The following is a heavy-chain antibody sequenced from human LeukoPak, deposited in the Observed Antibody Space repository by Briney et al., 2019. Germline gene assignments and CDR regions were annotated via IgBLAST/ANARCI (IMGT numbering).Heavy chain of an antibody. J-gene: IGHJ4*02. CDR2: IYPGDSDT. D-gene: IGHD3-22*01. CDR3: ARWYSGYNYDSSGYYAGYFDY. CDR1: GYSFTSYW. Sequence: GESLKISCKGSGYSFTSYWIGWVRQMPGKGLEWMGIIYPGDSDTRYSPSFQGQDTISADKSISTAHLQWSSLKASDTAMYYCARWYSGYNYDSSGYYAGYFDYWGQGTLVTVSS. V-gene: IGHV5-51*01.